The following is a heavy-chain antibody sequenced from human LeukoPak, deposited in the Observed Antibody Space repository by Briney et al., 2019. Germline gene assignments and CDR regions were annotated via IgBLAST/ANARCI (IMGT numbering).Heavy chain of an antibody. Sequence: SETLSLTCTVSGGPISSSSYYWGWIRQPPGKGLEWIGSIYYSGSTYYNPSLKSRVTISVDTSKNQFSLKLSSVTAADTAVYYCARARVSIVALWGKGTTVTVSS. J-gene: IGHJ6*04. CDR1: GGPISSSSYY. D-gene: IGHD5-12*01. V-gene: IGHV4-39*07. CDR3: ARARVSIVAL. CDR2: IYYSGST.